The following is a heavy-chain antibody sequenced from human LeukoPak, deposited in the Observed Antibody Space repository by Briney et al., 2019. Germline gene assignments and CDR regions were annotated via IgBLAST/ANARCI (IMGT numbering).Heavy chain of an antibody. J-gene: IGHJ6*02. CDR2: IYYSGST. V-gene: IGHV4-39*07. D-gene: IGHD3-9*01. Sequence: SETLSLTCTVSGGSISSSSYYWGWIRQPPGKGLEWIGSIYYSGSTYYNPSLKSRVTISVGTSKNQISLRLRSVIAADTAVYYCARDDFEYSVHYGMDVWGQGTAVTVSS. CDR3: ARDDFEYSVHYGMDV. CDR1: GGSISSSSYY.